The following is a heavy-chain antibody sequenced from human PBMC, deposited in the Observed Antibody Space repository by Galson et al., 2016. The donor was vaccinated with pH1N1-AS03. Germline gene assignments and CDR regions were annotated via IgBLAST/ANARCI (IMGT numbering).Heavy chain of an antibody. J-gene: IGHJ4*02. CDR1: GFTFSSYW. D-gene: IGHD2-21*01. Sequence: SLRLSCAASGFTFSSYWMSWVRQAPGKGLEWVANIKVDGSEKYYVDSVKGRFIISRDNNKNSLYLQVNSLRAEDTAVYYCARKRPTYFDYWGQGTLVTVSS. CDR3: ARKRPTYFDY. CDR2: IKVDGSEK. V-gene: IGHV3-7*01.